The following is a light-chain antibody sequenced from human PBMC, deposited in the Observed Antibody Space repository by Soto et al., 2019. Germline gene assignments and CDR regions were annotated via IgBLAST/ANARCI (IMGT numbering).Light chain of an antibody. Sequence: DIQMTQSPSILSASVGDRVTITCRSSQTITNWLAWYQQKPGKAARLLIYDASSLESWVPSRFSGSGSGTEFTLTISSLQSEDFATYYCQQYKSFWTFGQGTKVDVK. J-gene: IGKJ1*01. V-gene: IGKV1-5*01. CDR2: DAS. CDR1: QTITNW. CDR3: QQYKSFWT.